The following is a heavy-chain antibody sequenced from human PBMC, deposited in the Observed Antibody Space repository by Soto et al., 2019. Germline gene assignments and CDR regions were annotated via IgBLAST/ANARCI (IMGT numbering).Heavy chain of an antibody. Sequence: KQSQTLSLTCAISGDSVSSNSAAWNWIRQSPSRGLEWLGRTYYRYKWYNDYAASVKSRITINTDTSKNQFSLQLNSVTPEDAAVYYCARGARIDDAFDIWGQGTMVTVSS. D-gene: IGHD2-15*01. V-gene: IGHV6-1*01. J-gene: IGHJ3*02. CDR3: ARGARIDDAFDI. CDR2: TYYRYKWYN. CDR1: GDSVSSNSAA.